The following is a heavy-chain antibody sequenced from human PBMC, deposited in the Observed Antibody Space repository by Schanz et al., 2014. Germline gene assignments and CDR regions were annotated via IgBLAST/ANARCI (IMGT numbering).Heavy chain of an antibody. CDR1: GYTFTSYD. V-gene: IGHV1-8*01. Sequence: QVQLVQSGAEVKKPGASVKVSCKASGYTFTSYDINWVRQATGQGLEWMGWMNPTTGNRGYAQNFQGRVTMTRDTSLKTAYMEMPDLKFEDASLDYCAIHYGDRALWGQGTLIAVSS. D-gene: IGHD4-17*01. CDR2: MNPTTGNR. J-gene: IGHJ4*02. CDR3: AIHYGDRAL.